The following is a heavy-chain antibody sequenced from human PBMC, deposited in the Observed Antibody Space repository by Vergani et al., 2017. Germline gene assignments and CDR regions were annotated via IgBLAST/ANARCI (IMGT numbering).Heavy chain of an antibody. V-gene: IGHV3-23*01. CDR2: ISSGGGYI. D-gene: IGHD3-10*01. Sequence: EVQLLESGGGLVQPGGSRRLSCAGAGFTFDTYTMAYVRQAPGKGLEWVATISSGGGYIFYADSVKGRFTISRDNSKNTLFLQMNSLKDEDTAGYYCTTAXGLYYLHGEYFQYWGRGTLVSVSS. CDR1: GFTFDTYT. J-gene: IGHJ1*01. CDR3: TTAXGLYYLHGEYFQY.